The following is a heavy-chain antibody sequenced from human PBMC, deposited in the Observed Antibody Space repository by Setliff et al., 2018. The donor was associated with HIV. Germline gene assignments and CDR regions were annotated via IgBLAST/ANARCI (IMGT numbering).Heavy chain of an antibody. V-gene: IGHV3-7*03. Sequence: GGSLRLSCAASGFTFSSFAMTWVRQAPGKGLEWVANIKQDGSEKYYVDSVKGRFTISRDNAKNSLYLQMNSLRAEDTAMYYCARDKGPPPVVHLDYWGQGTLVTVSS. CDR3: ARDKGPPPVVHLDY. CDR1: GFTFSSFA. D-gene: IGHD3-10*02. J-gene: IGHJ4*02. CDR2: IKQDGSEK.